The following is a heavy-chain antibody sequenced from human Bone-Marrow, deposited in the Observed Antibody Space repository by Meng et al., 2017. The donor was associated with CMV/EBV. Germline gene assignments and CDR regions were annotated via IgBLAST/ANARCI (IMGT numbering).Heavy chain of an antibody. V-gene: IGHV4-30-4*08. Sequence: QGRLQGSGPGLLKPTQTLSLTSTVLGGSISRGDSYWSWTRQHPGKGLEWIGYIYYSGSTYYNPSLKSRVTISVDTSKNQFSLKLSSVTAADTAVYYCASMLTGDPLRDYWGQGTLVTVSS. CDR1: GGSISRGDSY. CDR2: IYYSGST. D-gene: IGHD7-27*01. CDR3: ASMLTGDPLRDY. J-gene: IGHJ4*02.